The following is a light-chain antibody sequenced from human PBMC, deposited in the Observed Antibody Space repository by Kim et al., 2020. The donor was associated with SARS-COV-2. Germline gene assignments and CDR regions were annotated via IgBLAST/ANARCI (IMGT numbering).Light chain of an antibody. J-gene: IGLJ3*02. V-gene: IGLV2-14*03. Sequence: QSALTQPASVSGSPGQSITISCTGTSSDIGGYNYVSWYQQHPGKAPKLMIYGVTNRSSGVSNRFSGSKSGNTASLTISGLQAEDEADYYCSSYTISNTLVVFGGGTQLTVL. CDR1: SSDIGGYNY. CDR3: SSYTISNTLVV. CDR2: GVT.